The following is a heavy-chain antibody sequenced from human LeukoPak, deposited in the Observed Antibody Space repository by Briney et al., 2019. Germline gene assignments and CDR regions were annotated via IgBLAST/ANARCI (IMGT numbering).Heavy chain of an antibody. V-gene: IGHV1-46*03. CDR3: ARGRLWEVLDAFDI. CDR2: INPSGGTT. D-gene: IGHD1-26*01. Sequence: VASVKVSCKASGYTFTDYYVHWVRQAPGQGLEWMGIINPSGGTTTYAQRLHGRVTMTRDTSTSTVYMDLTNLRSEDTAVYYCARGRLWEVLDAFDIWGQGTMVTVSS. J-gene: IGHJ3*02. CDR1: GYTFTDYY.